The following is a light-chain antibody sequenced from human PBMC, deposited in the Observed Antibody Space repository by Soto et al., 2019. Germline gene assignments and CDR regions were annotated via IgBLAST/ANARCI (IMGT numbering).Light chain of an antibody. V-gene: IGLV1-40*01. CDR1: SSNIGAGYD. J-gene: IGLJ1*01. CDR2: VNN. CDR3: QSYDNSLSGYV. Sequence: QPVLTQPPSVSGAPGQRVTISCTGSSSNIGAGYDVHWYQQIPGTAPRVLIYVNNNRPSGVPDRFSGSKSDTSASLAITGLQAEDEADYYCQSYDNSLSGYVFGTGTKVTVL.